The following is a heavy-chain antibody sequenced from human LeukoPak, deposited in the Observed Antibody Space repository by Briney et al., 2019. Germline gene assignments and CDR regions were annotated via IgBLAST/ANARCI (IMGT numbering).Heavy chain of an antibody. CDR3: ARWCGGSCYGAGLDY. CDR1: GGSISSSNW. CDR2: IYHSGST. D-gene: IGHD2-15*01. V-gene: IGHV4-4*02. J-gene: IGHJ4*02. Sequence: SETLSLTCAVSGGSISSSNWWSWVRPPPGKGLEWIGEIYHSGSTNYNPSLKRRVTISEDTSKNQFSMKKSTVTDGETAVYYCARWCGGSCYGAGLDYWGQGTLVTVSS.